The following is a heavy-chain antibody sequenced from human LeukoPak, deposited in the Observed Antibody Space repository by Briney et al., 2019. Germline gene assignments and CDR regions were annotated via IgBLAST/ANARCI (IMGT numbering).Heavy chain of an antibody. D-gene: IGHD3-10*01. Sequence: GASVKVSCKASGYTFTGYYMHWVRQAPGQGLEWMGWINPNSGGTNYAQKFQGRVTMTRDTSISTAYMELSRLRSDDTAVYYCARVTMVRGVIIGFDYWGQGTLVTVSS. CDR2: INPNSGGT. CDR3: ARVTMVRGVIIGFDY. CDR1: GYTFTGYY. V-gene: IGHV1-2*02. J-gene: IGHJ4*02.